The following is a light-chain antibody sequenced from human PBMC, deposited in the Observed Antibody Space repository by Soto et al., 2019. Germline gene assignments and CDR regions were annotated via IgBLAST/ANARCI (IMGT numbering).Light chain of an antibody. J-gene: IGLJ1*01. CDR3: SSYTSSSTYV. CDR2: EVS. Sequence: QSALTQPASVSGSPGQSITISCTGTSGDVGGYNYVSWYQQHPGKAPKLMIYEVSNRPSGVSNRFSGSKSGNTASLTISGLQAEDEADYYCSSYTSSSTYVFXTGTKV. V-gene: IGLV2-14*01. CDR1: SGDVGGYNY.